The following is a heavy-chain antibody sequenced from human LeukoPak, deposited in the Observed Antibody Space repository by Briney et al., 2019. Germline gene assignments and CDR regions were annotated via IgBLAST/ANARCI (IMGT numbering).Heavy chain of an antibody. V-gene: IGHV4-59*08. CDR3: ARQHRGFDP. CDR1: GGSISSYY. J-gene: IGHJ5*02. Sequence: SETLSLTRTVSGGSISSYYWSWIRQPPGKGLEWIGYIYYSGSTNYNPSLKSRVTISVDTSKNQFSLKLSSVTAADTAVYYCARQHRGFDPWGQGTLVTVSS. CDR2: IYYSGST.